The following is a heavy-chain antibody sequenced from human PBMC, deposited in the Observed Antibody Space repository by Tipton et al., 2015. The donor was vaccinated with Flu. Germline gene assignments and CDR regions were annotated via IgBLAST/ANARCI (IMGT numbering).Heavy chain of an antibody. D-gene: IGHD5-24*01. V-gene: IGHV1-18*01. CDR2: ISAYNGNT. Sequence: QLVQSGAEVKKPGASVKVSCKASGYTFTSYGISWVRQAPGQGLEWMGWISAYNGNTNYAQKFQGRVTMTTDTSTSTAYMELRSLRSGDTAVYYCARDGDLGGEGYNFAFWGQGTLVTVSS. CDR3: ARDGDLGGEGYNFAF. CDR1: GYTFTSYG. J-gene: IGHJ4*02.